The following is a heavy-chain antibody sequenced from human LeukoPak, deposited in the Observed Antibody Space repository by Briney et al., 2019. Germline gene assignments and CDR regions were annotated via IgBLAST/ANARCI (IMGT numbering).Heavy chain of an antibody. D-gene: IGHD5-12*01. CDR1: GGSFSGYY. V-gene: IGHV4-34*01. CDR2: INYSGST. J-gene: IGHJ3*02. Sequence: SETLSLTCAVYGGSFSGYYWSWIRQPPGKGLEWIGEINYSGSTNYNPSLKSRVTISVDTSKNQFSLKLSSVTAADTAVYYCARSAEWLRNAFDIWGQGTMVSVSS. CDR3: ARSAEWLRNAFDI.